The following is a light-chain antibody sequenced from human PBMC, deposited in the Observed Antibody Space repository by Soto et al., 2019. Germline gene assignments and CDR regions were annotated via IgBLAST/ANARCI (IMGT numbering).Light chain of an antibody. Sequence: DIPMTQSPSSVSASVGNRVTSTCRASQGISSWLAWYQQKPGKAPKLLIYAASSLQSGVPSRFCGGSSRTYFSITISSLQPEDFATYYWQQANSFPLTFGRGTRVEIK. CDR2: AAS. J-gene: IGKJ4*01. V-gene: IGKV1-12*01. CDR1: QGISSW. CDR3: QQANSFPLT.